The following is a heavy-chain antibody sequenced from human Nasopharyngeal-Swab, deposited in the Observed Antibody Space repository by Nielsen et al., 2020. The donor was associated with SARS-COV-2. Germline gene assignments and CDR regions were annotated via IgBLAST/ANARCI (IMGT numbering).Heavy chain of an antibody. V-gene: IGHV3-30*04. J-gene: IGHJ4*02. CDR3: AREGGSSGRCGYFDS. Sequence: GESLKISCAASGFMFSHDVVHWVRPAPGKGLEWVAAMSRDGRGKYYADSVRGRSTISRDISQSTVFLQMSSLRVEDTAVYYCAREGGSSGRCGYFDSWGQGTLVTVSS. D-gene: IGHD6-19*01. CDR2: MSRDGRGK. CDR1: GFMFSHDV.